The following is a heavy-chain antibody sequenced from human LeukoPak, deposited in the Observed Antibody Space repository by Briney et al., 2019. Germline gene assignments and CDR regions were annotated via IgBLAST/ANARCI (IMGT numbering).Heavy chain of an antibody. J-gene: IGHJ4*02. CDR3: AKDGSTDGYNWEYGDY. Sequence: GRSLRLSCAASGFTFSSYGMHWVRQAPGKGLEWVAVISYDGSNKYYADSVKGRFTISRDNSKNTLYLQMNSLRAEDTAVYYCAKDGSTDGYNWEYGDYWGQGTLVTVSS. V-gene: IGHV3-30*18. CDR1: GFTFSSYG. D-gene: IGHD5-24*01. CDR2: ISYDGSNK.